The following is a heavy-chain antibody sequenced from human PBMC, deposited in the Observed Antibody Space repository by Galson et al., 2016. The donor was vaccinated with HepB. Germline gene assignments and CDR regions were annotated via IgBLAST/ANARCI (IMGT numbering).Heavy chain of an antibody. D-gene: IGHD2/OR15-2a*01. CDR2: TSYDGGIK. V-gene: IGHV3-30*14. CDR1: GFSFRSYA. J-gene: IGHJ6*04. Sequence: SLRLSCAASGFSFRSYAMHWVRQAPGKGLEWVGLTSYDGGIKIYADSVRGRFTISRDTSKNTLYVQMNSLRPEDTAVYYCSRNIQTLTMPPYFYGLDVLGKGTTDTVSS. CDR3: SRNIQTLTMPPYFYGLDV.